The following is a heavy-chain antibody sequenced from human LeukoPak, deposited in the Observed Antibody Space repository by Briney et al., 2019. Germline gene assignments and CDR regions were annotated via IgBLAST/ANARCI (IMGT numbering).Heavy chain of an antibody. Sequence: SVKVSCKASGGTFSSYAISWVRQAPGQGLEWMGGIIPIFGTANYAQKFQGRVTITADESTSTAYMELSSLRSEETAVYYCARDPRYCSSTSCYTEDYWGQGTLVTVSS. CDR1: GGTFSSYA. D-gene: IGHD2-2*02. CDR2: IIPIFGTA. J-gene: IGHJ4*02. V-gene: IGHV1-69*13. CDR3: ARDPRYCSSTSCYTEDY.